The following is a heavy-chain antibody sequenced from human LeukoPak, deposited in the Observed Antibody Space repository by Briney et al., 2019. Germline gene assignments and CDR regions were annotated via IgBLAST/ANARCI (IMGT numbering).Heavy chain of an antibody. Sequence: GGSLRLSCAASGFTLSNYGMHWVRQAPGKGLEWVAFIRYDGSNRYYADSVKGRFTISRDNSKNTLYLQMNSLRAEDTAVYYCAKDQGFRQYTSGWHGVDYWGQGTLVTVSS. CDR3: AKDQGFRQYTSGWHGVDY. J-gene: IGHJ4*02. D-gene: IGHD6-19*01. CDR1: GFTLSNYG. V-gene: IGHV3-30*02. CDR2: IRYDGSNR.